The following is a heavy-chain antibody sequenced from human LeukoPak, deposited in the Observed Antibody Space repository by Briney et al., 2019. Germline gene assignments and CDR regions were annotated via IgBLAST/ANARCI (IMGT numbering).Heavy chain of an antibody. D-gene: IGHD3-22*01. Sequence: GESLKISCKGSGYSFTSYWIGWVRQMPGKGLEWMGIIYPGDSDTRYSPSFQGQVTISADKSISTAYLQWSSLRSEDTAVYYCARDREADYYDSSGYQFDYWGQGTLVTVSS. CDR1: GYSFTSYW. CDR2: IYPGDSDT. CDR3: ARDREADYYDSSGYQFDY. J-gene: IGHJ4*02. V-gene: IGHV5-51*01.